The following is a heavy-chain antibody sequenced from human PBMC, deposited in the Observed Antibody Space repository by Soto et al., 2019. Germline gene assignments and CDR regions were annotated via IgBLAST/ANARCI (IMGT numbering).Heavy chain of an antibody. J-gene: IGHJ4*02. Sequence: SETLSLSFTVSGGSISGSSYYWGCIRKPPWKGLELVVSIYYSGSTYYNPSLKTRFTISVDTSKNQFSLKMSSVTAADTDVFYCETHLHDSRAYPNYFDYWAQGTLVPVYS. D-gene: IGHD3-22*01. V-gene: IGHV4-39*01. CDR1: GGSISGSSYY. CDR2: IYYSGST. CDR3: ETHLHDSRAYPNYFDY.